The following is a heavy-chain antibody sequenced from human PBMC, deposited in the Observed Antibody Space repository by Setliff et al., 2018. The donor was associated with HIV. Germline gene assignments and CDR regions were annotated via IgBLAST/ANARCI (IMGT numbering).Heavy chain of an antibody. CDR3: ARGQGYSYGEGYFDY. CDR2: IYTSGST. CDR1: GGSISSYY. V-gene: IGHV4-4*08. D-gene: IGHD5-18*01. Sequence: PSETLSLTCTVSGGSISSYYWSWIRQPPGKGLEWIGYIYTSGSTNYNPALKSRVTISVDTSKNQFSLKLSSVTAADTAVYYCARGQGYSYGEGYFDYWGQGTLVTVSS. J-gene: IGHJ4*02.